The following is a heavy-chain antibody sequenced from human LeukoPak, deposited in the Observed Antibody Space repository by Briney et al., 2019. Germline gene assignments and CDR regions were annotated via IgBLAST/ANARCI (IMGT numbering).Heavy chain of an antibody. CDR1: GFTFDDYA. J-gene: IGHJ6*03. D-gene: IGHD3-10*01. V-gene: IGHV3-9*01. Sequence: GGSLRLSCAASGFTFDDYAMHWVRQAPGKGLEWVSGISWNSGSIGYADSVKGRFTISRDNAKTSLDLQMNSLRAEDTALYYCAKDMGSGSYRYYYYMDVWGKGTTVTISS. CDR2: ISWNSGSI. CDR3: AKDMGSGSYRYYYYMDV.